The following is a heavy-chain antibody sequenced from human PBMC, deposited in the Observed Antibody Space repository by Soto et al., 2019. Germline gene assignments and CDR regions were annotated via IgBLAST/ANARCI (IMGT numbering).Heavy chain of an antibody. Sequence: QVQLVESGGGVVQPGRSLRLSCAASGFTFSSYGMHWVRQAPGKGLEWVAVIWYDGSNKYYADSVKGRFTISRDNSKNTLYLQMNSLGAEDRAVYYCARDYDSSGYPRYYFDYWGQGTLVTVSS. D-gene: IGHD3-22*01. CDR2: IWYDGSNK. J-gene: IGHJ4*02. V-gene: IGHV3-33*01. CDR3: ARDYDSSGYPRYYFDY. CDR1: GFTFSSYG.